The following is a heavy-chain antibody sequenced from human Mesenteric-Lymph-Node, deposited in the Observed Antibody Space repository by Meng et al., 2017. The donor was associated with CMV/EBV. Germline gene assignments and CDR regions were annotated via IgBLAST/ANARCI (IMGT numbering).Heavy chain of an antibody. Sequence: GGSLRLSCAASGFTFDDYAMSWVRQAPGKGLEWVSSISGGTTYCADSRKGRFTISRDNSKNTLYLQMNSLRAEDTAIYYCAKDVAQKWEQLQWNDYWGQGTLVTVSS. CDR1: GFTFDDYA. CDR2: ISGGTT. V-gene: IGHV3-38-3*01. J-gene: IGHJ4*02. D-gene: IGHD1-26*01. CDR3: AKDVAQKWEQLQWNDY.